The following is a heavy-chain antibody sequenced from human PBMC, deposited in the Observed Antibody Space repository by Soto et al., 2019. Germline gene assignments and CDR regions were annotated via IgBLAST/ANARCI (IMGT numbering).Heavy chain of an antibody. D-gene: IGHD5-12*01. Sequence: QVQLQQWGAGLLKPSETLSLNCAVNGGSLSGYYWSWIRQPPGKGLEWIGEIKDGGRTNYRPSLKCRATISSDSSNNQFSLRLYSVTAADTGVYYCARGQEGVVATHWDQGTLVTVSS. CDR1: GGSLSGYY. CDR2: IKDGGRT. J-gene: IGHJ4*02. CDR3: ARGQEGVVATH. V-gene: IGHV4-34*01.